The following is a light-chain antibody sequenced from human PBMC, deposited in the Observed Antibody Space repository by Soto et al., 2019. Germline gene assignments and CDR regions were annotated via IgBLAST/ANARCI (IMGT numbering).Light chain of an antibody. J-gene: IGLJ2*01. Sequence: QPVLTQPPSVSGAPGQRVTISCTGSSSNIGAGYDVHWYQHLPGTAPKLLVHGNNDRPSGVPDRFSASKSDTSASLAITGLQVEDEADYYCQSFDSRLSGWVFGGGTKVTVL. CDR3: QSFDSRLSGWV. CDR1: SSNIGAGYD. CDR2: GNN. V-gene: IGLV1-40*01.